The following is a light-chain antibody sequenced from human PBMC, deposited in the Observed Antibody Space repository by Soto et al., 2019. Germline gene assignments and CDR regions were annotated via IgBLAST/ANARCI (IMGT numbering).Light chain of an antibody. CDR1: QSVNSDY. CDR3: HHYGGSPIT. J-gene: IGKJ5*01. V-gene: IGKV3-20*01. CDR2: GAS. Sequence: EIVLTQSPGTLSLSPGERATLSCRASQSVNSDYLGWFQQKPGQAPRLLIYGASTRATGIPDRFSGSGSGTDFTLTISRLEPEDFAVYYCHHYGGSPITLGQGTRLDIK.